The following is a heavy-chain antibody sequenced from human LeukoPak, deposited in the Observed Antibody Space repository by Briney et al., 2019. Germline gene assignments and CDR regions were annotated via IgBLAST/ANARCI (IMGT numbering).Heavy chain of an antibody. Sequence: SETLSLTCTVSGGSISSYYWSWIRQPPGKGLEWIWYIYNSRSTKYNPSLKSRVTISVDTSKNQFSLKLSSVNAANTAVYYCARADILTGYYGGSWYYFDYWGQGTLVTVSS. CDR3: ARADILTGYYGGSWYYFDY. V-gene: IGHV4-59*01. CDR1: GGSISSYY. CDR2: IYNSRST. D-gene: IGHD3-9*01. J-gene: IGHJ4*02.